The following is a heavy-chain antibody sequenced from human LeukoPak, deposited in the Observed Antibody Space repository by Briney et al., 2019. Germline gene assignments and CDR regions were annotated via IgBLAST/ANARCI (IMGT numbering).Heavy chain of an antibody. D-gene: IGHD3-22*01. J-gene: IGHJ2*01. Sequence: GGSLRLSCAASGFTFSSYSMNWVRQAPGKGLEWVSSISSSSSYIYYADSVKGRFTISRENAKNSLYLQMNSLRAGDTAVYYCARVDYDSSGSHWYFDLWGRGTLVTVSS. CDR2: ISSSSSYI. V-gene: IGHV3-21*01. CDR3: ARVDYDSSGSHWYFDL. CDR1: GFTFSSYS.